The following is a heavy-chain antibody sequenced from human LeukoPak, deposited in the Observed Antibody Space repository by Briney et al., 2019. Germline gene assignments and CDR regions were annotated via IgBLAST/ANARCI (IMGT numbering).Heavy chain of an antibody. CDR2: ISGDGGPT. CDR3: SKGPYDS. Sequence: PGGSLRLSCAASGFTFDDYAMHWVRQAPGKGLEWVSLISGDGGPTYYEDSVKGRFTISRDNSKNSLYLQMNSLRTEDTAFYYCSKGPYDSWGQGTLVTVSS. CDR1: GFTFDDYA. J-gene: IGHJ4*02. V-gene: IGHV3-43*02.